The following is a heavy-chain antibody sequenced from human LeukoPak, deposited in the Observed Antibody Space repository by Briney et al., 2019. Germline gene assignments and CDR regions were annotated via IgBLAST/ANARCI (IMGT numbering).Heavy chain of an antibody. Sequence: ETLSLTCTVSGVSMNYYFWNWIRQPAGEGLQWIGRIHSSGTTNYNPSLKSRVTMSIDMSKNQFSLRLTSVTAADTAVYYCARRGSAYSYNSFRAFDIWGQGTMVTVSS. V-gene: IGHV4-4*07. J-gene: IGHJ3*02. D-gene: IGHD5-18*01. CDR1: GVSMNYYF. CDR3: ARRGSAYSYNSFRAFDI. CDR2: IHSSGTT.